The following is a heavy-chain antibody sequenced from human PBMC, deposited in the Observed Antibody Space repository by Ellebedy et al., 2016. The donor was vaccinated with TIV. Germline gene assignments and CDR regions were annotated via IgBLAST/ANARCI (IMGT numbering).Heavy chain of an antibody. Sequence: MPSETLSLTCTVSGYSVSSAHYWGWIRPPPGRGLAWIGSIYHSGSTYYNPSLKSRVTTSVDTSKNQFSLKLSSVTAADTAVYYCARHASYDDSSGYSGYYFDYWGQGTLVTVSS. J-gene: IGHJ4*02. D-gene: IGHD3-22*01. CDR1: GYSVSSAHY. V-gene: IGHV4-38-2*02. CDR3: ARHASYDDSSGYSGYYFDY. CDR2: IYHSGST.